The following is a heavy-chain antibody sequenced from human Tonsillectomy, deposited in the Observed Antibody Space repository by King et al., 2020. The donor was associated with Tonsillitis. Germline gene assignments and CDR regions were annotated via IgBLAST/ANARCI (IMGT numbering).Heavy chain of an antibody. Sequence: VQLVQSGGGVVQPGRSLRLSCAASGFTFSRYAMHWVRQAPGKGLDWVAVISYDGSNKHYADSVKGRFTISRDNSKNTLFLQVISLRVEDTAMYFCARPRGLSVDATHDAVDVWGQGTMVTVSA. CDR3: ARPRGLSVDATHDAVDV. D-gene: IGHD2-15*01. V-gene: IGHV3-30*04. J-gene: IGHJ3*01. CDR1: GFTFSRYA. CDR2: ISYDGSNK.